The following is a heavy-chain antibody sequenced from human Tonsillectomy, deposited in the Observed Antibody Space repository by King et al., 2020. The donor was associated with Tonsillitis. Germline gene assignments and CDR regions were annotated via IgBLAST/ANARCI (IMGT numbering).Heavy chain of an antibody. CDR1: GYSISSGYY. D-gene: IGHD3-3*01. CDR3: ARDSTLGGGGYYYFDY. J-gene: IGHJ4*02. CDR2: IYHSGTT. Sequence: VQLQESGPGLVKPSETLSLTCTVSGYSISSGYYWGWIRQPPGKGLEWIGRIYHSGTTYYNPSFKSRVTISVDTSKNQFSLKLSSVTAADTAVYYCARDSTLGGGGYYYFDYWGQGTLVTVFS. V-gene: IGHV4-38-2*02.